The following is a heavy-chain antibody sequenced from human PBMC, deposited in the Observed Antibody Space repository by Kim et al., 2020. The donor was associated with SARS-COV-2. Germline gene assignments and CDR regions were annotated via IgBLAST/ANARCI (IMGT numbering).Heavy chain of an antibody. Sequence: SVKGRFTISRDDAKNSLYLQRNSLRDDDTAVYYCARVSIGSYAAGAFDIWGQGTMVTVSS. J-gene: IGHJ3*02. V-gene: IGHV3-48*02. D-gene: IGHD1-26*01. CDR3: ARVSIGSYAAGAFDI.